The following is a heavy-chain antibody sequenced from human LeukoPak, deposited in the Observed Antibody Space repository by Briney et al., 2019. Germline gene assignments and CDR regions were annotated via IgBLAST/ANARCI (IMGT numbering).Heavy chain of an antibody. Sequence: PSETLSLTCTVSGGSISSGDYYWSWIRQPPGKGLEWIGYIYYSGSTFYNPSLKSRVIISVDTSKNQFSLKLSSVTAADTAVYYCARIAVTTYWFDPWGQGTLVTVSS. D-gene: IGHD4-17*01. CDR1: GGSISSGDYY. V-gene: IGHV4-30-4*01. J-gene: IGHJ5*02. CDR2: IYYSGST. CDR3: ARIAVTTYWFDP.